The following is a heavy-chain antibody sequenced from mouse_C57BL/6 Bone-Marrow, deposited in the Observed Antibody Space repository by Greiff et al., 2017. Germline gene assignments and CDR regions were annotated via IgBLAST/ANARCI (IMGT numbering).Heavy chain of an antibody. Sequence: VKLMESGPGLVQPSQSLSITCTVSGFSLTSYGVHWVRQSPGKGLEWLGVIWSGGSTDYTAAFISRLSISKDNSKSQVFFKMNSLQADDTAIYYCATGGFAYWGQGTLVTVSA. V-gene: IGHV2-2*01. CDR2: IWSGGST. CDR1: GFSLTSYG. CDR3: ATGGFAY. J-gene: IGHJ3*01.